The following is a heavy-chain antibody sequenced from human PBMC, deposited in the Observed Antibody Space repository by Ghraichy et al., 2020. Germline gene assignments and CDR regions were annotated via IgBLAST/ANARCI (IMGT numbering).Heavy chain of an antibody. V-gene: IGHV4-34*01. Sequence: SQTLSLTCAVYGGSFSGYYWSWIRQPPGKGLEWIGEINHSGSTNYNPSLKSRVTISVDTSKNQFSLKLSSVTAADTAVYYCARGPRRVPYYYGSGSHNNWFDPWGQGTLVTVSS. J-gene: IGHJ5*02. CDR3: ARGPRRVPYYYGSGSHNNWFDP. CDR1: GGSFSGYY. D-gene: IGHD3-10*01. CDR2: INHSGST.